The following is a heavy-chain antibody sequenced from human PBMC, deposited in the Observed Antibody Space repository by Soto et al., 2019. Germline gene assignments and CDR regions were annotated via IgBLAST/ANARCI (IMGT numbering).Heavy chain of an antibody. J-gene: IGHJ3*01. CDR3: VRGVYGSGTVAVDL. D-gene: IGHD3-10*01. CDR1: GDSISTADYY. V-gene: IGHV4-30-4*01. CDR2: IYVSEST. Sequence: QVQLQESGPGLVKSSQTLSLTCSVSGDSISTADYYWACIRQPPGKRLQFMGYIYVSESTSHNPSLTSRLRHSIDTSRNNFALRLTSVTAEDTASYYCVRGVYGSGTVAVDLWGQGTTVSVYS.